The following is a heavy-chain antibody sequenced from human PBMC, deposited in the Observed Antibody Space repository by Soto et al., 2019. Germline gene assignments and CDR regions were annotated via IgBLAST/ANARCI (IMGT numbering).Heavy chain of an antibody. CDR3: ARVGAARAFDI. D-gene: IGHD6-6*01. V-gene: IGHV3-21*01. CDR1: GFTFSSYS. CDR2: ISSSSSYI. Sequence: GGSLRLSCAASGFTFSSYSMNWVRQAPGKGLEWVSSISSSSSYIYYADSVKGRFTISRDNAKNSLYLQMNSLRAEDTAVYCCARVGAARAFDIWGQGTMVTVSS. J-gene: IGHJ3*02.